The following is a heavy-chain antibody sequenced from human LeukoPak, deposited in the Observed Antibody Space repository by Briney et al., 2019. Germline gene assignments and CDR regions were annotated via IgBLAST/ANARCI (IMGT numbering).Heavy chain of an antibody. CDR3: ARVAADPTHVDY. Sequence: ASVKVSCKASGYTFTGYYMHWVRQAPGQGLEWMGWINPNSGGTNYAQKFQGRVTMTRDTSISTAYMELSSLRSEDTAVYYCARVAADPTHVDYWGQGTLVTVSS. CDR2: INPNSGGT. CDR1: GYTFTGYY. V-gene: IGHV1-2*02. J-gene: IGHJ4*02. D-gene: IGHD6-25*01.